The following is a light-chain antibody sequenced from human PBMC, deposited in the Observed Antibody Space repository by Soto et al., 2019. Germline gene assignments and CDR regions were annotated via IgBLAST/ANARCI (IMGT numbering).Light chain of an antibody. Sequence: QSALTQPASVSGSPGQSITFSCTGTSSDVGGYNYVSWYQQHPGKAPKLMIYDVSHRPSGVSKRFSGSKSGNTASLTISGLQAEDEADYYCSSYTSTSTLIFGGGTKVTVL. V-gene: IGLV2-14*01. J-gene: IGLJ2*01. CDR1: SSDVGGYNY. CDR3: SSYTSTSTLI. CDR2: DVS.